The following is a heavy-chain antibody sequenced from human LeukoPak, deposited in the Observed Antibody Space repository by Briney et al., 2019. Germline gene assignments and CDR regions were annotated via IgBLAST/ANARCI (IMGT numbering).Heavy chain of an antibody. CDR3: ARDREGSSGWYGREYYFDY. D-gene: IGHD6-19*01. CDR2: IDYSGST. J-gene: IGHJ4*02. Sequence: SETLSLTCTVSGDSNSNSIYYWAWIRQPPGKGLEWIATIDYSGSTYYNPSLKSRVTISVDTSKNQFSLKLSSVTAADTAVYYCARDREGSSGWYGREYYFDYWGQGTLVTVSS. V-gene: IGHV4-39*07. CDR1: GDSNSNSIYY.